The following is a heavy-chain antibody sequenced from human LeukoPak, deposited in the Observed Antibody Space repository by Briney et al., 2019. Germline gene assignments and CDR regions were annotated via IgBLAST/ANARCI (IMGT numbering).Heavy chain of an antibody. J-gene: IGHJ4*02. CDR2: IYNGVNT. CDR1: GASVSSASY. Sequence: SETLSLTCTVSGASVSSASYWTRIRQPPGKGVEWIAHIYNGVNTNYNPSLKSRVTISVDTSKNQFSLKLSSVTAADTAVYYCARGPSMTTVTKFDYWGQGTLVTVSS. D-gene: IGHD4-11*01. V-gene: IGHV4-61*01. CDR3: ARGPSMTTVTKFDY.